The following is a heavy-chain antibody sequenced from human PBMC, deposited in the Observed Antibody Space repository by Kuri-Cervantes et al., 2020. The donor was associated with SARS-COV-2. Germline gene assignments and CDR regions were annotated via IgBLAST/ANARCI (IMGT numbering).Heavy chain of an antibody. J-gene: IGHJ4*02. CDR1: GFTFSDYY. CDR2: ISSSGSSI. V-gene: IGHV3-11*04. Sequence: GESLKISCAASGFTFSDYYMSWIPQAPGKGLEWVSYISSSGSSIYYADSVKGRFTISRDNAKNSLYLQMNSLRAEDTAVYYCARAPRGVRYFDYWGQGTLVTVSS. D-gene: IGHD1-1*01. CDR3: ARAPRGVRYFDY.